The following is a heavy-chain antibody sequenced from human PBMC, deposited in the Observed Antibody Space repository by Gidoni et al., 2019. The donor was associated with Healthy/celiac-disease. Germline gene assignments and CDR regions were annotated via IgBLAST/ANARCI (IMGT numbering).Heavy chain of an antibody. Sequence: QVQLQQWGAGLLKPSETLSLTCAVYGGSFSGYYWSWIRQPPGKGLEWIGEINHSGSTNYNPSLKSRVTISVDTSKNQFSLKLSSVTAADTAVYYCARGRGRLWFGELQYGMDVWGQGTTVTVSS. CDR1: GGSFSGYY. V-gene: IGHV4-34*01. CDR3: ARGRGRLWFGELQYGMDV. CDR2: INHSGST. D-gene: IGHD3-10*01. J-gene: IGHJ6*02.